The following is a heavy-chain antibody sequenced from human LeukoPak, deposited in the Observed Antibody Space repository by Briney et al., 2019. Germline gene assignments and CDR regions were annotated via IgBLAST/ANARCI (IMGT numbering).Heavy chain of an antibody. Sequence: SQALSLTCTVSGGSISSGDYYWSWLRQPPGKGLEWVGYIYYSGSTYYNPSLKSRVTISVDTSKNQFSLKLSSMTAADTAVYYCASTTIFGVVTDDNWFDPWGQGTLVTVSS. CDR1: GGSISSGDYY. V-gene: IGHV4-30-4*08. D-gene: IGHD3-3*01. J-gene: IGHJ5*02. CDR3: ASTTIFGVVTDDNWFDP. CDR2: IYYSGST.